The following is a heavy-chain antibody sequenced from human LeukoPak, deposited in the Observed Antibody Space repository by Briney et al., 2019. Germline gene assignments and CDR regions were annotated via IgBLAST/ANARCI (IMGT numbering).Heavy chain of an antibody. CDR2: INPSGGST. Sequence: ASVKVSCKASGYTFTSYYMHWVRQAPGQGLEWMGIINPSGGSTSYAQKFQGRVTMTRDTSTSTVYMELSSLRSEDTAVYYCARADCSSTSCHTPRGYLFDPWGQGTLVTVSS. V-gene: IGHV1-46*01. CDR1: GYTFTSYY. D-gene: IGHD2-2*02. J-gene: IGHJ5*02. CDR3: ARADCSSTSCHTPRGYLFDP.